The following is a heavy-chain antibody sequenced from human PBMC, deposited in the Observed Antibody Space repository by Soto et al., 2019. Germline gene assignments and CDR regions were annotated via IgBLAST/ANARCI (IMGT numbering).Heavy chain of an antibody. Sequence: GGSLRLSCAASGFTFSSYAMSWVRQAPGKGLEWVSAISGSVGSTYYADSVKGRFTISRDNSKNTLYLQMNSLRAEDTAVYYCAKGPADIVVVVAALKSYVMDVWGQGTTVTFS. CDR3: AKGPADIVVVVAALKSYVMDV. CDR1: GFTFSSYA. J-gene: IGHJ6*02. CDR2: ISGSVGST. V-gene: IGHV3-23*01. D-gene: IGHD2-15*01.